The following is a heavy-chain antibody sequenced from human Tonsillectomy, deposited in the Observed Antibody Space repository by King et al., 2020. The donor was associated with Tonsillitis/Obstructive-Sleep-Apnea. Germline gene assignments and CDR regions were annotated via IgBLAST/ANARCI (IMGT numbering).Heavy chain of an antibody. CDR1: GYTFTGYG. Sequence: QLVQSGAEVKKPGASVKVSCKASGYTFTGYGLTWVRQAPGRGLEWMGWISGFNGNTNYAQKLQGRVTMTIDTSTKTAYMELRSLRSDDTAVYYCARAATRWFFDLWGRGTLITVSS. V-gene: IGHV1-18*01. CDR2: ISGFNGNT. J-gene: IGHJ2*01. CDR3: ARAATRWFFDL.